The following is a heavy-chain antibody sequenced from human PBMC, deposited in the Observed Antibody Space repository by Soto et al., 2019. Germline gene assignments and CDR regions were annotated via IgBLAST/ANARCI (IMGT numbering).Heavy chain of an antibody. J-gene: IGHJ4*02. CDR2: INHSGAT. CDR1: GYSISSGYY. Sequence: SETLSLTCAVSGYSISSGYYWSWVRQPPGKWLEWIATINHSGATYFNPSLKSRVTISVDASRNQFSLDLTSVTAADTAMYYCARYVWSSTSRSNFDSWGQGTLVTVSS. CDR3: ARYVWSSTSRSNFDS. D-gene: IGHD3-16*01. V-gene: IGHV4-38-2*01.